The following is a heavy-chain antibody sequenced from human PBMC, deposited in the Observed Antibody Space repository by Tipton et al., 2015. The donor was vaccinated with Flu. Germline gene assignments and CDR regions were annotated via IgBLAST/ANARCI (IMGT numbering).Heavy chain of an antibody. CDR2: IYYSGNT. Sequence: TLSLTCNVTGRPISSSSYYWGWIRQPPGKGLEWIGYIYYSGNTNYNPSLKSRVTISVDTAKNQFSLKLSSVTAADTAVYYCARDNLGGAFDYWGQGTLVTVAS. CDR1: GRPISSSSYY. V-gene: IGHV4-61*01. D-gene: IGHD1-14*01. CDR3: ARDNLGGAFDY. J-gene: IGHJ4*02.